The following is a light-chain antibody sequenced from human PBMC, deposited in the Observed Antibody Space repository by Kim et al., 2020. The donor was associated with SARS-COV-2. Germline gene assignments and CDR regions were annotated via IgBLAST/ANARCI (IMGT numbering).Light chain of an antibody. Sequence: SSELTQDPAVSVALGQTVRITCQGDSLRIYYASWYQQKPGQAPVLVIYGKNNRPSGIPDRFSGSSSGNTASLTITGAQAEDEADYYFNSRDSSGNHVVFG. J-gene: IGLJ2*01. CDR3: NSRDSSGNHVV. V-gene: IGLV3-19*01. CDR2: GKN. CDR1: SLRIYY.